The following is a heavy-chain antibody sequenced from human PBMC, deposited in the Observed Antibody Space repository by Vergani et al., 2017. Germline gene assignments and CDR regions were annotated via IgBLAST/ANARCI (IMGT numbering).Heavy chain of an antibody. CDR1: GGTFSSYT. V-gene: IGHV1-69*02. Sequence: QVQLVQSGAEVKKPGSSVKVSCKASGGTFSSYTISWVRQAPGQGLEWMGRIIPILGIANYAQKFQGRVTITADKSTGTAYMELSSLRSEDTAVYYCARSGTSAPGGYYYYYMDVWGKGTTVTVSS. D-gene: IGHD1-14*01. J-gene: IGHJ6*03. CDR3: ARSGTSAPGGYYYYYMDV. CDR2: IIPILGIA.